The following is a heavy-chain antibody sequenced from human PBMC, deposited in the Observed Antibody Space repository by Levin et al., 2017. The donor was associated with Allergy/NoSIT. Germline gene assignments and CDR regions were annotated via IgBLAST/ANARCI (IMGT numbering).Heavy chain of an antibody. CDR2: LSGSDGST. D-gene: IGHD2-15*01. V-gene: IGHV3-23*01. CDR3: AKCSSGSCYSPFDY. Sequence: PGGSLRLSCAASGFTFSSYGMTWVRQAPGKGLEWVSALSGSDGSTYYADSVKGRFTISRDNSKNTLYLQMNSLRVEDTAVYYCAKCSSGSCYSPFDYWGQGTLVTVSS. J-gene: IGHJ4*02. CDR1: GFTFSSYG.